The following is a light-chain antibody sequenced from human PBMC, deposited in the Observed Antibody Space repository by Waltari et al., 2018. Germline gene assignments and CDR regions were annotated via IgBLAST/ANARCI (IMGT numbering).Light chain of an antibody. CDR2: DVS. V-gene: IGLV2-14*03. CDR1: SSDVGGYNS. CDR3: SSQSSDNVVL. J-gene: IGLJ2*01. Sequence: QSALTQPASVSGSPGQSITISCTGISSDVGGYNSVSWYQDHPGQAPKVIIYDVSGRPSGISERFSGSKSGNTASLTISGLQAEDEADYYCSSQSSDNVVLFGGGTKLTVL.